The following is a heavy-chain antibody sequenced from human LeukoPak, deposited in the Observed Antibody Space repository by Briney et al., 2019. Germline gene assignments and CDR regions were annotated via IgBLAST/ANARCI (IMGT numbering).Heavy chain of an antibody. D-gene: IGHD3-22*01. CDR1: GFTFSNYC. Sequence: PGGSLRLSCAASGFTFSNYCMSWVRQAPGKGLEWVANIKQDGSGKYYVDSLKGRFTISRDNAKNSLYLQMNSLRAEDTAVYYCARDPEDYCDSSGYYDGFDMWGQGTMVTVSS. J-gene: IGHJ3*02. CDR2: IKQDGSGK. V-gene: IGHV3-7*01. CDR3: ARDPEDYCDSSGYYDGFDM.